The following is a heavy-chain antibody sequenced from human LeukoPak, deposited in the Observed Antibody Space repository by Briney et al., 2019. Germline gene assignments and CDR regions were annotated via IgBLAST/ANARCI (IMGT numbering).Heavy chain of an antibody. CDR2: IYYSGST. V-gene: IGHV4-59*01. D-gene: IGHD6-13*01. CDR3: ARLSATGGSNWFDP. CDR1: GGSISSYY. J-gene: IGHJ5*02. Sequence: PPETLSLTCTVSGGSISSYYWSWIRQPPGKGLEWIGCIYYSGSTNYSPSLKSRVTISVDTSKNQFSLKLISVTAADTAVYYCARLSATGGSNWFDPWGQGTLVTVSS.